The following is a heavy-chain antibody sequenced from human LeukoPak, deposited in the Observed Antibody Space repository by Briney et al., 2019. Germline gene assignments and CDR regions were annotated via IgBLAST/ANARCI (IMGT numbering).Heavy chain of an antibody. CDR1: GYTFTSYG. CDR2: ISAYNGNT. J-gene: IGHJ5*02. D-gene: IGHD3-9*01. V-gene: IGHV1-18*01. CDR3: ARVLTSYYDILTGYFNGGWFDP. Sequence: ASVKVSCKASGYTFTSYGISWVRQAPGQGLEWMGWISAYNGNTNYAQKLQGRVTMTTDTSTSTAYMELRSLRSDDTAVYYCARVLTSYYDILTGYFNGGWFDPWGQGTLVTVSS.